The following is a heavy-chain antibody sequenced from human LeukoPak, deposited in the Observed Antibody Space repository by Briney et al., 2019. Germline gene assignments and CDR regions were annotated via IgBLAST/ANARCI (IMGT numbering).Heavy chain of an antibody. D-gene: IGHD3-3*01. Sequence: GGSLRLSCAASGFTFSSYSMNWVRQAPGKGLEWVSSISSSSSYIYYADSVKGRFTISRDNAMNSLYLQMNSLRAEDTAVYYCARDLNYDFWSGPYFDYWGQGTLVTVSS. CDR3: ARDLNYDFWSGPYFDY. CDR2: ISSSSSYI. CDR1: GFTFSSYS. J-gene: IGHJ4*02. V-gene: IGHV3-21*01.